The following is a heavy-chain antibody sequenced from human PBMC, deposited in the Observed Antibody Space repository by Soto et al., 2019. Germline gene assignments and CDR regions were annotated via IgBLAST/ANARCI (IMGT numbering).Heavy chain of an antibody. D-gene: IGHD6-13*01. Sequence: EVQLLESGGGLVQPGGSLRLSCAASGFTFSSYAMSWVRQAPGKGLEWVSVISGSGDSTYYADSVGGGFTISGDNSKTTLYLQMHSRRVEDTAVYYCAKDRDGAAAGPTKFYGMDVWGQGTTVTVSS. CDR3: AKDRDGAAAGPTKFYGMDV. CDR2: ISGSGDST. J-gene: IGHJ6*02. CDR1: GFTFSSYA. V-gene: IGHV3-23*01.